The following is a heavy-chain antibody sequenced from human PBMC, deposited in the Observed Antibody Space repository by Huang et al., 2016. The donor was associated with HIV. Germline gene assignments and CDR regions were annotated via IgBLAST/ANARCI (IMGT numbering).Heavy chain of an antibody. J-gene: IGHJ4*02. CDR2: INHSGKT. Sequence: QVQLEQWGAGLLKASETLSLTCAVYGGSFSGYYWNWLCQAPGKGLEWVGEINHSGKTNYNPSLKSRVNMSVDTSKSQFSLYLTSLSAADTGTYFCARRYNSRRDYWGRGTLVTVHS. V-gene: IGHV4-34*02. D-gene: IGHD3-22*01. CDR3: ARRYNSRRDY. CDR1: GGSFSGYY.